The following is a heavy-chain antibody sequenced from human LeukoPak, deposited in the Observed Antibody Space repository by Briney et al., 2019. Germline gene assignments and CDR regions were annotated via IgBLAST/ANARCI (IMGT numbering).Heavy chain of an antibody. J-gene: IGHJ4*02. CDR2: MNPNSGNT. Sequence: ASVKVSCKASGYTFTSCDINWVRQATGQGLEWMGWMNPNSGNTGYAQSFQGRITMTRDISIGTAYMELSNLTSEDTAIYYCTRGSSDRRDNWGQETLVTVSA. CDR1: GYTFTSCD. D-gene: IGHD2-21*02. CDR3: TRGSSDRRDN. V-gene: IGHV1-8*01.